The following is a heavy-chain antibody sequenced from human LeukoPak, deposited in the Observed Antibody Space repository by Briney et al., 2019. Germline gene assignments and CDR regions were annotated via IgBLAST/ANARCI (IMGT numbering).Heavy chain of an antibody. D-gene: IGHD3-22*01. CDR3: ARHSSSGYSY. CDR2: IYYSGST. J-gene: IGHJ4*02. CDR1: GGSISSSSYY. Sequence: WETLSLTCTVSGGSISSSSYYWGWIRKPPGKGLEWIGSIYYSGSTYYNPSLKSRVTISVDTSKNQFSLKLSSVTAADTAVYYCARHSSSGYSYWGQGTLVTVSS. V-gene: IGHV4-39*01.